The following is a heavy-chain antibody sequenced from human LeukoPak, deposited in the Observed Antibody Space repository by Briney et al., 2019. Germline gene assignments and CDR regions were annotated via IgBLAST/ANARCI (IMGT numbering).Heavy chain of an antibody. V-gene: IGHV3-48*01. CDR2: ISSSSSTI. D-gene: IGHD2-21*02. Sequence: PGGSLRLSCAASGFTFSSYSMNWVRQAPGKGLEWVSYISSSSSTIYYAASVRGRFTISRDNAKNSLYLQMNSLRAEDTAVYYCARDLLLSNWGQGTLVTVSS. CDR3: ARDLLLSN. J-gene: IGHJ4*02. CDR1: GFTFSSYS.